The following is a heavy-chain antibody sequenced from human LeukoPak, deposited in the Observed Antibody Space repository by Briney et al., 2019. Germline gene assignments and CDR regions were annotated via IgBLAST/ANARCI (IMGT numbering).Heavy chain of an antibody. CDR3: ARDPGGKQWLYYYYMDV. CDR2: IYSSGSA. CDR1: GGSISPYY. Sequence: SETLSLTCTVSGGSISPYYWSWIRQPPGKGLEWIGYIYSSGSANYNPSLKSRVTISVDTSKNQFSLKLSSVTAADTAVYYCARDPGGKQWLYYYYMDVWGKGTTVTVSS. D-gene: IGHD6-19*01. V-gene: IGHV4-4*08. J-gene: IGHJ6*03.